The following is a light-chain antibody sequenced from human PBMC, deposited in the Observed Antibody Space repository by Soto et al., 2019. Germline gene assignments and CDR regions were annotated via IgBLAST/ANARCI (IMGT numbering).Light chain of an antibody. J-gene: IGLJ1*01. CDR3: SSYAGSLYV. CDR2: EVT. CDR1: SSDVGDYNY. V-gene: IGLV2-8*01. Sequence: QSALTQPPSASGSPGQSVTISCTGTSSDVGDYNYVSWYQQHPGKAPKLMIYEVTKRPSRVPDRFSGSKSGNTASLTVSGLRAEDEADYYCSSYAGSLYVFGTGTKLTVL.